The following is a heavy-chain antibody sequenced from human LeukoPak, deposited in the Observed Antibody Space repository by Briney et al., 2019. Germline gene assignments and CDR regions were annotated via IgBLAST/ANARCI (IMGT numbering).Heavy chain of an antibody. CDR2: IYYSGST. CDR1: GGSVSSGSYY. Sequence: SETLSLTCTVSGGSVSSGSYYWSWIRQPPGKGLEWIGYIYYSGSTNYNPSLKSRVTISVDTSKNQFSLKLSSVTAADTAVYYCARTYSYGELYYYYYGTDVWGQGTTVTVSS. D-gene: IGHD5-18*01. J-gene: IGHJ6*02. V-gene: IGHV4-61*01. CDR3: ARTYSYGELYYYYYGTDV.